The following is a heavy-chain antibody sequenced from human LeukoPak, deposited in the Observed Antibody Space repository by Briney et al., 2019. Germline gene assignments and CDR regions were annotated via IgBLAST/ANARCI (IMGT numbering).Heavy chain of an antibody. Sequence: SETLSLTCAVYGGSFSGYYWSWIRQPPGKGLEWIGEINHSGNTHYNPSLKSRVTISVDTSKNQFSLKLSSVTAADTAVYYCARVPKYFDLWGRGTLVTVSS. V-gene: IGHV4-34*01. CDR3: ARVPKYFDL. CDR2: INHSGNT. J-gene: IGHJ2*01. CDR1: GGSFSGYY.